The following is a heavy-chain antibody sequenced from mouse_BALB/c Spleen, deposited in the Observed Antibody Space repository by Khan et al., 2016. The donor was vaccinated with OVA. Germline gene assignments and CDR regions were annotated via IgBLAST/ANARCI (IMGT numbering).Heavy chain of an antibody. J-gene: IGHJ3*01. Sequence: VQLKQSGPELVKPGASVKISCKASGYTFTDYNMDWVKQSLGKSLEWIGYIYPNNGGAGYNQKFKTKATLTVDISSSTAYMELRSVTSEDSAVYHCARTGYCSFAYWGQGTLVTVSA. CDR2: IYPNNGGA. V-gene: IGHV1S29*02. CDR1: GYTFTDYN. D-gene: IGHD1-2*01. CDR3: ARTGYCSFAY.